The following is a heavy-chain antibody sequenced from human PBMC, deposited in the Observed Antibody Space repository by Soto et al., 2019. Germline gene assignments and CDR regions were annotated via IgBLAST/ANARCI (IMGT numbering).Heavy chain of an antibody. CDR2: INQDGSER. V-gene: IGHV3-7*01. Sequence: EVQLVESGGGLVQPGGSLRLSGVVSGLTFRSYWMSWVRQAPGKGLEWVANINQDGSERYYVDSVKGRFTISRDNAKNSLYLQMTSLRAEDTAVYYCARPARECSSPGCANWGQGTLVTVSS. D-gene: IGHD2-2*01. CDR1: GLTFRSYW. CDR3: ARPARECSSPGCAN. J-gene: IGHJ4*02.